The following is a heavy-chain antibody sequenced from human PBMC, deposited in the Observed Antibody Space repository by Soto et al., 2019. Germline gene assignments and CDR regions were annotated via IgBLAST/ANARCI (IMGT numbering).Heavy chain of an antibody. CDR2: IIPIFGTA. V-gene: IGHV1-69*13. D-gene: IGHD2-2*01. Sequence: ASVKVSCKASGGTFSSYAISWVRQAPGQGLEWMGGIIPIFGTANYAQKFQGRVTITADESTSTAYMELSSLRSEDTAVYYCAREDSGVPAAIGTFDYWGQGTLVTVSS. CDR3: AREDSGVPAAIGTFDY. J-gene: IGHJ4*02. CDR1: GGTFSSYA.